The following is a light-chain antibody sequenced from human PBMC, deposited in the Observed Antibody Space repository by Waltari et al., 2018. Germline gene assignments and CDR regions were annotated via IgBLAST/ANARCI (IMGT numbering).Light chain of an antibody. CDR2: LKSDGSH. Sequence: QLVLTQSPSASASLAATVKLTCNPSSGYSSYAVALHQQQPEKGPRYFMKLKSDGSHKKGDGIPDRFSVARSGAERYLTISSLRSEDEADYYCQTWDTGIQVFGGGTKLTVL. V-gene: IGLV4-69*01. CDR3: QTWDTGIQV. J-gene: IGLJ2*01. CDR1: SGYSSYA.